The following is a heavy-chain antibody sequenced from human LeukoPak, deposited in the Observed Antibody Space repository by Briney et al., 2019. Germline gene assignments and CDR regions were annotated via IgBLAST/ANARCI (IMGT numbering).Heavy chain of an antibody. J-gene: IGHJ4*02. D-gene: IGHD2-21*02. CDR1: GGSLSSSNW. CDR2: IYRSGST. Sequence: SETLSLTCAVSGGSLSSSNWWTWVRQPPGMGLEWIGEIYRSGSTNYNPSLKSRVTISVDKSKNQFSLKLSSVTAADTAVYYCARVVYCGGDCPFDYWGQGTLVTVSS. V-gene: IGHV4-4*02. CDR3: ARVVYCGGDCPFDY.